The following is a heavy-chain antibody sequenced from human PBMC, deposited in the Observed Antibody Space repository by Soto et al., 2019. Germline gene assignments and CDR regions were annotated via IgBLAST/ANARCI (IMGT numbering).Heavy chain of an antibody. D-gene: IGHD6-6*01. V-gene: IGHV1-2*02. CDR1: VYTFTGYH. Sequence: GVSGNASCKGPVYTFTGYHMHWLRQATGQGLELMGWINPNSGGTNYAQKFQGRVSLTWDTSISKAYMQLNSLKIDDTAVYYCAREVVETSSLWLDPWGQGTLVTVSS. J-gene: IGHJ5*02. CDR3: AREVVETSSLWLDP. CDR2: INPNSGGT.